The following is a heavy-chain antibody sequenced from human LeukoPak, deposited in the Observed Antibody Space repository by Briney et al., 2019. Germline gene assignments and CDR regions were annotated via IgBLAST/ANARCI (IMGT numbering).Heavy chain of an antibody. CDR1: GFTFSDYY. CDR3: ARGFRKITIFGVVTRANWFDP. Sequence: GGSLRLSCAASGFTFSDYYMSWIRQAPGKGLEWVSYISSSGSTIYYADSVKGRFTISRDNAKNSLYLQMNSLRAEDTAVYYCARGFRKITIFGVVTRANWFDPWGQGTLVTVSS. CDR2: ISSSGSTI. D-gene: IGHD3-3*01. V-gene: IGHV3-11*01. J-gene: IGHJ5*02.